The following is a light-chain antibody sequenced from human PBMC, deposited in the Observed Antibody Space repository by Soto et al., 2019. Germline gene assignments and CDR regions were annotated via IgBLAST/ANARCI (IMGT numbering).Light chain of an antibody. Sequence: DIHMTQSPSTLSASLGDRVTITFRASQDINSYLAWYQQKPGKAPNLLIYEASILQRGVPSRFSGSNSGTDFTLTISSLQAEDFATYYCQQTRSYPSTFGGGTKVDI. CDR1: QDINSY. V-gene: IGKV1-9*01. CDR3: QQTRSYPST. J-gene: IGKJ4*01. CDR2: EAS.